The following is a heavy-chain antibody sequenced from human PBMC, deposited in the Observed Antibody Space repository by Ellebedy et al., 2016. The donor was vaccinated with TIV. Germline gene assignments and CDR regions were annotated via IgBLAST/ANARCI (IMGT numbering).Heavy chain of an antibody. D-gene: IGHD6-19*01. CDR2: INHSGST. V-gene: IGHV4-34*01. Sequence: SETLSLTCAVYGGSFSGYYWSWIRQPPGKGLEWIGEINHSGSTNYNPSLKSRVTISVDTSKNQFSLKLSSVTAADTAVYYCARDLGIAVAGRGDGMDVWGQGTTVTVSS. CDR1: GGSFSGYY. J-gene: IGHJ6*02. CDR3: ARDLGIAVAGRGDGMDV.